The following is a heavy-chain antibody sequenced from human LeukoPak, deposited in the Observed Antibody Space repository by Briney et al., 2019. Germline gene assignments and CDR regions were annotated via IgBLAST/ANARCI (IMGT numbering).Heavy chain of an antibody. D-gene: IGHD4-17*01. V-gene: IGHV4-59*01. CDR3: ARSLGETVTPFDY. J-gene: IGHJ4*02. CDR2: IYYSGST. Sequence: SETLSLTCTVSGGSISSYYWSWIRQPPGKGLEWIGYIYYSGSTNYNPSLKSRVTISVDTSKNQFSLKLSSVTAADTAVYYCARSLGETVTPFDYWGQGTLVTVSS. CDR1: GGSISSYY.